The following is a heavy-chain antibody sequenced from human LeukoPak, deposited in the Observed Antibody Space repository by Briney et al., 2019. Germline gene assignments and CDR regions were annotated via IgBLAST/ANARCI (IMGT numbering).Heavy chain of an antibody. D-gene: IGHD6-19*01. CDR3: ALPDSSGWLLY. J-gene: IGHJ4*02. Sequence: GGSLRLSCAASGFTFDDYAMHWVRQAPGKGLEWVSLISGDGGSTYYADSVKGRFIISRDNSKNSLYLQMNSLRTEDTALYYCALPDSSGWLLYRGQGTLVTVSS. V-gene: IGHV3-43*02. CDR2: ISGDGGST. CDR1: GFTFDDYA.